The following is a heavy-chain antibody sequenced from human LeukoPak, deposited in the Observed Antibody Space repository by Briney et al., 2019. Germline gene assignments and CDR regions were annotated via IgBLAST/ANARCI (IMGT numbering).Heavy chain of an antibody. Sequence: NPSQTLSLTCTVSGGSISDYSWSWIRQPPGKGLEWIGNIYYSGITNYNPSLKSRVTISVDTPKNQFSLKLRSVTAADTAVYYCARHSSRWPLEDYWGQGTLVTVSS. J-gene: IGHJ4*02. D-gene: IGHD4-23*01. CDR2: IYYSGIT. V-gene: IGHV4-59*08. CDR1: GGSISDYS. CDR3: ARHSSRWPLEDY.